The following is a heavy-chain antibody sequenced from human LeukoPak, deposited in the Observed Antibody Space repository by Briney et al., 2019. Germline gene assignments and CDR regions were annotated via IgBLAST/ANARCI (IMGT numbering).Heavy chain of an antibody. V-gene: IGHV4-30-2*02. D-gene: IGHD6-13*01. CDR3: ARQQQLAYFDY. CDR2: IYHSGST. CDR1: GGSISSGGYY. J-gene: IGHJ4*02. Sequence: SQTLSLTCTVSGGSISSGGYYWSWIRQPPGKGLEWIGYIYHSGSTYYNPPLKSRVTISLDTSKIQFSLKLSSVTAADTAVYYCARQQQLAYFDYWGQGTLVTVSS.